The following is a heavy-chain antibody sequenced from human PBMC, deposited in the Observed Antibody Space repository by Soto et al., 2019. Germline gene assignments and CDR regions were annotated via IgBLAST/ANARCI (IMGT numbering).Heavy chain of an antibody. D-gene: IGHD6-19*01. V-gene: IGHV5-10-1*01. CDR3: ARQGIAVAISYYYGMDV. J-gene: IGHJ6*02. Sequence: GESLKISCKGSGYSFTSYWVSWVRQMPGKGLEWMGRIDPSDSYTNYSPSFQGHVTISADKSISTAYLQWSSLKASDTAMYYCARQGIAVAISYYYGMDVWGQGTTVTVSS. CDR2: IDPSDSYT. CDR1: GYSFTSYW.